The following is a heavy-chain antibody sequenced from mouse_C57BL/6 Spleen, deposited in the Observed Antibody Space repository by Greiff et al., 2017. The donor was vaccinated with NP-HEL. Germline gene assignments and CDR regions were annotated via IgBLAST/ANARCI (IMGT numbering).Heavy chain of an antibody. CDR2: IYPRSGNT. J-gene: IGHJ4*01. D-gene: IGHD2-4*01. V-gene: IGHV1-81*01. CDR1: GYTFTSYG. Sequence: QVQLQQSGAELARPGASVKLSCKASGYTFTSYGISWVKQRTGQGLEWIGEIYPRSGNTYYNEKFKGKATLTADKSSSTAYMELRSLTSEDSAVYFCARYLDDYDVGGYAMDYWGQGTSVTVSS. CDR3: ARYLDDYDVGGYAMDY.